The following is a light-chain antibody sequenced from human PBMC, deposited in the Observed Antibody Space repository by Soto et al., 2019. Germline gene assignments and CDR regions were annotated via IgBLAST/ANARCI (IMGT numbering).Light chain of an antibody. CDR2: EVN. Sequence: QSALTQPPSASGSPGQSVTISCTGTSSDVGGYNYVSWYQQQPGKVPKLIIYEVNKRASGVPVRFSGSKSGNTASLIVAGLHAEYEADYYCTSYAGGNNVFGTGTKLTVL. J-gene: IGLJ1*01. V-gene: IGLV2-8*01. CDR1: SSDVGGYNY. CDR3: TSYAGGNNV.